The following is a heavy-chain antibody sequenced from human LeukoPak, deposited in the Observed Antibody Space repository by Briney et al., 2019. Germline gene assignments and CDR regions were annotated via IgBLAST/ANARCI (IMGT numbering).Heavy chain of an antibody. CDR3: ARGVYDSSGYYLDY. Sequence: SETLSLTCAVYGGSFSGYYWSWIRQPPGKGLEWIGEINHSGSTNYNPSLKSRVTISVDTSKNQFSLKLSSVTAADTALYYCARGVYDSSGYYLDYWGQGTLVTVSS. CDR1: GGSFSGYY. V-gene: IGHV4-34*01. D-gene: IGHD3-22*01. CDR2: INHSGST. J-gene: IGHJ4*02.